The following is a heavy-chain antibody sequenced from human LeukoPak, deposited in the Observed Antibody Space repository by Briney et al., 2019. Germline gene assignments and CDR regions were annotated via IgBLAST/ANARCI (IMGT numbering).Heavy chain of an antibody. CDR1: GGSVSSGSYH. J-gene: IGHJ4*02. D-gene: IGHD3-3*01. CDR2: IYYSGST. Sequence: PSETLSLTCTVSGGSVSSGSYHWSWIRQPPGKGLEWIGYIYYSGSTNYDPSLKSRVTISVDTSKNQFSLKLSSVTAADTAVYYCARGPYYDFWSGYYPDNYYFDYWGQGTLVTVSS. CDR3: ARGPYYDFWSGYYPDNYYFDY. V-gene: IGHV4-61*01.